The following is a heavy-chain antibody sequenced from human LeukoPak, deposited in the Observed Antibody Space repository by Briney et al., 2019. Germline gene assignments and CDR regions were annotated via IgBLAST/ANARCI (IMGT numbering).Heavy chain of an antibody. CDR2: INHSGST. D-gene: IGHD3-10*01. CDR3: ARLRDGSLFDP. V-gene: IGHV4-34*01. J-gene: IGHJ5*02. Sequence: SETLSLTCAVYGGSFSGYYWSWIRQPPGKGLEWIGEINHSGSTNYNPSLKSRVTISVDTSKNQFSLKLSSVTAADTAVYYCARLRDGSLFDPWGQGTLVTVSS. CDR1: GGSFSGYY.